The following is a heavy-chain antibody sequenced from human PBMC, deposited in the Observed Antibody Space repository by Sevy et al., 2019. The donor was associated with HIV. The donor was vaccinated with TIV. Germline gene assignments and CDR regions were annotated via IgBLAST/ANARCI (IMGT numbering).Heavy chain of an antibody. CDR3: VRAVAADGSF. V-gene: IGHV3-7*01. Sequence: GGSLRLSCAASGFSLNTYWMSWVRQAPGKGLEWVANIKQDGSVTYYVDSVKGGFTISGDNARNFLFLQMNSLRAEDTARYYCVRAVAADGSFWGQGTLVTVSS. D-gene: IGHD6-13*01. J-gene: IGHJ4*02. CDR1: GFSLNTYW. CDR2: IKQDGSVT.